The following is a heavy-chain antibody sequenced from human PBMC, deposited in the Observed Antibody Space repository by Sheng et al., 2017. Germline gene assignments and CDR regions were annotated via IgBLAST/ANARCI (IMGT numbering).Heavy chain of an antibody. CDR1: GFIFRNYA. V-gene: IGHV3-23*01. CDR2: LSASGGTT. D-gene: IGHD3-16*01. J-gene: IGHJ3*01. CDR3: AKEPSRHFDQSDYPFDV. Sequence: ESGGDLVQPGESLRLSCAASGFIFRNYAMSWVRQAPGKGLEYISALSASGGTTYYADSVKGRFTMSRDNSRNTVYLQMSSLRAEDTAVYYCAKEPSRHFDQSDYPFDVWGQGTLVTVSS.